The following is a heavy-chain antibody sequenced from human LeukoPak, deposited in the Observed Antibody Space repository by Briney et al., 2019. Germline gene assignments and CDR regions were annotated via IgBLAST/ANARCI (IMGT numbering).Heavy chain of an antibody. D-gene: IGHD2-15*01. CDR3: ARFGYVAAVDV. J-gene: IGHJ4*02. V-gene: IGHV3-7*01. Sequence: GGSLRLSCAASGFSFSAYWMTWVRQAPGTGLEWVANINLAGSETYYVDPAKGRFSISRDNAKNLVYLQMNSLRSEDTAVYHCARFGYVAAVDVWGQGTPVTVSS. CDR1: GFSFSAYW. CDR2: INLAGSET.